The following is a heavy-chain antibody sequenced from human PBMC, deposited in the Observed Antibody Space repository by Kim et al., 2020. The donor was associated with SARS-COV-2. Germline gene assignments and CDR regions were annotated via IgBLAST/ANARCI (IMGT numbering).Heavy chain of an antibody. J-gene: IGHJ6*02. D-gene: IGHD5-18*01. Sequence: GGSLRLSCAASGFTFSSYGMHWVRQAPGKGLEWVAVKWYDGSNKYYADSVKGRFTISRDNSKNTLYLQMNSLRAEDTAVYYCARDHSVDTTGDVWGQGTTVTVSS. CDR3: ARDHSVDTTGDV. CDR2: KWYDGSNK. V-gene: IGHV3-33*08. CDR1: GFTFSSYG.